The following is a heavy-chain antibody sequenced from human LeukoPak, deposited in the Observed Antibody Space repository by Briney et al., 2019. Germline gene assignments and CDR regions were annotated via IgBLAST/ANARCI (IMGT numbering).Heavy chain of an antibody. Sequence: ASVKVSCKVSGYTLTELSMHWVRQAPGKGLEWMGGFDPEDGETIYAQKFQGRVTMTEDTSTDTAYMELSSLRSEDTAVYYRATVVRTSSGYSLPFDYWGQGTLVTVSS. CDR2: FDPEDGET. D-gene: IGHD3-22*01. CDR3: ATVVRTSSGYSLPFDY. V-gene: IGHV1-24*01. CDR1: GYTLTELS. J-gene: IGHJ4*02.